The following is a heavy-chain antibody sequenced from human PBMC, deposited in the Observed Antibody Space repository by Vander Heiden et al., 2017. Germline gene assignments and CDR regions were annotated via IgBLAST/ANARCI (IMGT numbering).Heavy chain of an antibody. D-gene: IGHD5-12*01. Sequence: QLQLQESGPGLVKPSETLSLTCEVSGDFISNNYYYWGWIRQPPGKGLEWIGNIYYSGTAFYNPSIKSRVTISVDTSTNQFSLRLRSVTAADTAVYYCARARDGYLADYFDYWGQGSLVTVSS. CDR3: ARARDGYLADYFDY. CDR1: GDFISNNYYY. V-gene: IGHV4-39*01. CDR2: IYYSGTA. J-gene: IGHJ4*02.